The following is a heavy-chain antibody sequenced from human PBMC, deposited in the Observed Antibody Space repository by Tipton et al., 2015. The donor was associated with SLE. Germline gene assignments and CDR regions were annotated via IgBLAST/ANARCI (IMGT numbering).Heavy chain of an antibody. J-gene: IGHJ4*02. CDR1: GFTFSSYG. V-gene: IGHV3-30*19. CDR2: IWYDGSNK. CDR3: ASEGLVWFGRNLDY. Sequence: QVQLVQSGGGVVQPGRSLRLSCAASGFTFSSYGMHWVRQAPGKGLEWVAVIWYDGSNKYYADSVKGRFTISRDNSKNTLYLQMNSLRAEDTAVYYCASEGLVWFGRNLDYWGQGTLVTVSS. D-gene: IGHD3-10*01.